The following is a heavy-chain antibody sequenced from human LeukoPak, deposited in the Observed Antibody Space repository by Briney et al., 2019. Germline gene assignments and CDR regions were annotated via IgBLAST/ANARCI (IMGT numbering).Heavy chain of an antibody. V-gene: IGHV3-11*04. D-gene: IGHD3-10*01. CDR1: GFTFSDYY. CDR3: ARAPRYGPGPSSGAFDI. J-gene: IGHJ3*02. Sequence: GGSLRLSCAASGFTFSDYYMSWIRQAPGKGLEWVSYISSSGSTIYYADSVKGRFTISRDNAKNSLYLQMNSLRAEDTAVYYCARAPRYGPGPSSGAFDIWGQGTMVTVSS. CDR2: ISSSGSTI.